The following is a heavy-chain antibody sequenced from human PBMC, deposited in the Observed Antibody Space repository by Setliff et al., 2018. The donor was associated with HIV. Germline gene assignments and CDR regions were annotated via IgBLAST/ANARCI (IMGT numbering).Heavy chain of an antibody. Sequence: SETLSLTCAVSGASVTNVLYYWSWLRQPAGKGLEWIGHIYTSGNPRYTNYTSSLESRVAISLDTSSNQFSLKLSSVTAADTAVYHCAREREAWSAYDSWGQGTLVTVSS. V-gene: IGHV4-61*09. CDR3: AREREAWSAYDS. J-gene: IGHJ5*02. D-gene: IGHD3-3*01. CDR1: GASVTNVLYY. CDR2: IYTSGNPRYT.